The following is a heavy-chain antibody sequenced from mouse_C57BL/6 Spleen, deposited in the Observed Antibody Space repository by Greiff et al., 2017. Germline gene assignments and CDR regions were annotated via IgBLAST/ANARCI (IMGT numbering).Heavy chain of an antibody. J-gene: IGHJ1*03. CDR1: GFTFSSYA. CDR2: ISDGGSYT. V-gene: IGHV5-4*01. Sequence: EVKLMESGGGLVKPGGSLKLSCAASGFTFSSYAMSWVRQTPEKRLEWVATISDGGSYTYYPDNVKGRFTISRDNAKNNLYLKMSRMKTEDTAVYYCAREGGGGYFDVWGTGTTVTVSS. CDR3: AREGGGGYFDV.